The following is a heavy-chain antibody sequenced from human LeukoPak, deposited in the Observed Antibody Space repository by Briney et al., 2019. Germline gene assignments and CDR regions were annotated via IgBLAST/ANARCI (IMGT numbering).Heavy chain of an antibody. J-gene: IGHJ6*03. Sequence: PSETLSLTCTVSGGSISSGSYYWSWIRQPAGKGLEWIGRIYTSGSTNYNPSLKSRVTISVDTSKNQFSLKLSSVTAADTAVYYCARVGRAAAGPRGYYYYYMDVWGKGTTVTISS. CDR3: ARVGRAAAGPRGYYYYYMDV. CDR1: GGSISSGSYY. D-gene: IGHD6-13*01. CDR2: IYTSGST. V-gene: IGHV4-61*02.